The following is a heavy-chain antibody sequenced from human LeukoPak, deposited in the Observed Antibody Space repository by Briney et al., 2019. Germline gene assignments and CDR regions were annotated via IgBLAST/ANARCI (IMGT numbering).Heavy chain of an antibody. CDR3: ARDLAPPSYYDSSGYDRFDY. CDR1: GFTFSSYG. CDR2: IWYDGSNK. J-gene: IGHJ4*02. V-gene: IGHV3-33*01. D-gene: IGHD3-22*01. Sequence: GGSLRLSCAASGFTFSSYGMHWVRQAPGKGLERVAVIWYDGSNKYYADSVKGRFTISRDNSKNTLYLQMNSLRAEDTAVYYCARDLAPPSYYDSSGYDRFDYWGQGTLVTVSS.